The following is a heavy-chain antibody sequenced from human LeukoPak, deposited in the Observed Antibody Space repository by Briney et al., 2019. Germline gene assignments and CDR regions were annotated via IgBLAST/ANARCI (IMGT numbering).Heavy chain of an antibody. CDR2: INPKSGGT. CDR3: ATLRDRSGQSDY. V-gene: IGHV1-2*02. CDR1: GYTFTGYY. Sequence: ASVKVSCKASGYTFTGYYMHWVRQAPGQGLEWMGWINPKSGGTNYAQKFQGRVTMTRDTSINTAYMELSRLTSDDTAVYYCATLRDRSGQSDYWGQGTLVTVSS. D-gene: IGHD6-19*01. J-gene: IGHJ4*02.